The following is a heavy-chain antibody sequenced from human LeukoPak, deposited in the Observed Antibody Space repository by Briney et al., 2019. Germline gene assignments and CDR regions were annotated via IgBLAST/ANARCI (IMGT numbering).Heavy chain of an antibody. D-gene: IGHD5-18*01. CDR1: GGSFSGYH. V-gene: IGHV4-34*01. Sequence: SETLSLTCAVYGGSFSGYHWSWIRQPPGEGLEWIGEINLGGSTNYYPSLKSRITISVDASKNQVSLKLSSVTAADTAVYYCATGPLMVTADGHSYYYMDVWGKGTTVTVSS. J-gene: IGHJ6*03. CDR3: ATGPLMVTADGHSYYYMDV. CDR2: INLGGST.